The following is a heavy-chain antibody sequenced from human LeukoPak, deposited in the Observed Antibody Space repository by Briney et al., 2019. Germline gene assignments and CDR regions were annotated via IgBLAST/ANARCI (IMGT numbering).Heavy chain of an antibody. V-gene: IGHV3-53*01. CDR2: IYNGGRK. CDR3: ARQGVTVVTSYYYYYMDV. Sequence: GGPLRLFCAASGFIVSSNYKSWVRQPPGKGREWVSVIYNGGRKYYADSVKGRLTISRDNSKNTLYLQMNSLRAEDTAVYYCARQGVTVVTSYYYYYMDVWGKGTTVIVSS. J-gene: IGHJ6*03. CDR1: GFIVSSNY. D-gene: IGHD4-23*01.